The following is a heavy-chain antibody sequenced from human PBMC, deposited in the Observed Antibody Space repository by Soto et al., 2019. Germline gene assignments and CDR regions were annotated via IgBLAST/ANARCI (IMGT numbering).Heavy chain of an antibody. J-gene: IGHJ4*02. D-gene: IGHD1-26*01. CDR1: GDSISSYY. CDR2: VSNTGGT. V-gene: IGHV4-59*01. Sequence: PSETLSLTCTVSGDSISSYYWSWFRQPPGKGLLWIGYVSNTGGTNYNPSLWSRVTISLDTSKNQFSLRLSSVTAGDTAVYFCARGSINVGAQVNDCWGQGTLVT. CDR3: ARGSINVGAQVNDC.